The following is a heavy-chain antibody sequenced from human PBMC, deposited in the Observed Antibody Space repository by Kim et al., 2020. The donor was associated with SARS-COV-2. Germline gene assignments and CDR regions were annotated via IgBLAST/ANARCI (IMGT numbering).Heavy chain of an antibody. D-gene: IGHD2-2*01. CDR2: INPNSGGT. V-gene: IGHV1-2*02. Sequence: ASVKVSCKASGYTFTGYYMHWVRQAPGQGLEWMGWINPNSGGTNYAQKFQGRVTMTRDTSISTAYMELSRLRSDDTAVYYCARAPPTLWDIVAVPAGGWFDPWGQGTLVTVSS. J-gene: IGHJ5*02. CDR3: ARAPPTLWDIVAVPAGGWFDP. CDR1: GYTFTGYY.